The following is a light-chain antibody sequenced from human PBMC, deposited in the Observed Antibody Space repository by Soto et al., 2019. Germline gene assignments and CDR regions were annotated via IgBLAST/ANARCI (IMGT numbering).Light chain of an antibody. V-gene: IGLV3-21*02. CDR1: DIAIKS. Sequence: SYELTQPPSLSLAPGQTARITCGRHDIAIKSVHWYQQRPGQAPVLVVHDDSDRPSGIPERFSGANSGNTATLTISRVEAGDEADYYCQVWDRSRDRTDDRVLFGGGTKLTVL. J-gene: IGLJ2*01. CDR2: DDS. CDR3: QVWDRSRDRTDDRVL.